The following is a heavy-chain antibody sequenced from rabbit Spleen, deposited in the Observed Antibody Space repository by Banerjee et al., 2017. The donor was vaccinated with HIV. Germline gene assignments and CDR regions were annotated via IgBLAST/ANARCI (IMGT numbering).Heavy chain of an antibody. CDR3: AKLRYGSYGYFDL. D-gene: IGHD6-1*01. CDR2: INCATGKA. J-gene: IGHJ4*01. Sequence: QEQLTETGGGLVQPGGSLTLTCKASGFSFSDRDVMCWVRQAPGKGLEWIACINCATGKAVYASWAKGRFTISKTSSTTVTLQMTSLTAADTATYFCAKLRYGSYGYFDLWGQGTLVTVS. V-gene: IGHV1S45*01. CDR1: GFSFSDRDV.